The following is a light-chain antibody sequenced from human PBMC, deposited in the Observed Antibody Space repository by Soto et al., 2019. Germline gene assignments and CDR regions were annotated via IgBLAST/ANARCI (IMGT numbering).Light chain of an antibody. V-gene: IGLV2-14*03. CDR1: SGDVGGYNY. J-gene: IGLJ1*01. CDR2: DVS. CDR3: SSYTSSSSPYV. Sequence: QSALTQPASVSGSPGQSITISCTGTSGDVGGYNYVSWYQQHPGKATKLMIYDVSNRPSGISNRFSGSKSGNTASLTISGLQAEDEADYYCSSYTSSSSPYVFGTGTKV.